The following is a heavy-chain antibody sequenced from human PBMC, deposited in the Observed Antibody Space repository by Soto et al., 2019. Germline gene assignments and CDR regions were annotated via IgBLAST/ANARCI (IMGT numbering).Heavy chain of an antibody. D-gene: IGHD5-18*01. V-gene: IGHV3-33*08. CDR1: GFTFSSYA. Sequence: QVQLVESGGGVVQPGRSLRLSCAASGFTFSSYAMHWVRQAPGKGLEWVAVIWYDGSLKYYADSVKGRFTISRDNSKNTLYLQINSLRAEDTAVYYCARARGYTYGPPTSWGQGTLVTVSS. CDR3: ARARGYTYGPPTS. J-gene: IGHJ5*02. CDR2: IWYDGSLK.